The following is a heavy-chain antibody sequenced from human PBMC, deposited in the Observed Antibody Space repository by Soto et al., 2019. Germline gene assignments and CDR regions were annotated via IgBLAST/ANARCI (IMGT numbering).Heavy chain of an antibody. CDR1: GFTFSSYG. CDR3: AKDAHDSSGYQD. CDR2: ISYDGRNK. V-gene: IGHV3-30*18. D-gene: IGHD3-22*01. J-gene: IGHJ4*02. Sequence: QVQLVESGGGVVQPGRSLRLSCAASGFTFSSYGMHWVRKAPGKWLEWVAVISYDGRNKYYADSVKGRFTISRDNSKNTLYLQMNSLRAEDTAVYYCAKDAHDSSGYQDWGQGTLVTVSS.